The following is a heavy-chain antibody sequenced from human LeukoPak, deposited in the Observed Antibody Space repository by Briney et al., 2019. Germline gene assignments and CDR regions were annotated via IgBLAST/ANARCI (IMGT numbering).Heavy chain of an antibody. CDR1: GFTFSSYS. J-gene: IGHJ4*02. D-gene: IGHD5-18*01. CDR3: ARGGGYSYGSFDY. CDR2: ISSSSSYI. Sequence: GGSLRLSCAASGFTFSSYSMNWVRQAPGKGLEWVSSISSSSSYIYYADSVKGRFTISRDNAKNSLYLQMNSLRAEDTAVYYCARGGGYSYGSFDYWGQGTLVTVSS. V-gene: IGHV3-21*01.